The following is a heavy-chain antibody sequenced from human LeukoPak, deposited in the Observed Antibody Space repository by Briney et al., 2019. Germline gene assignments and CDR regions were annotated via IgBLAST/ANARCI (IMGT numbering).Heavy chain of an antibody. J-gene: IGHJ4*02. CDR3: ARDRGELLLDY. CDR2: IYYSGST. D-gene: IGHD1-26*01. Sequence: SETLSLTCTVSVGSVRSYYWGWIRQPPGKGLEWIGYIYYSGSTNYSPSLKSRVTISVDTSKNQFSLKLSSVTAADTAVYYCARDRGELLLDYWGQGTLVTVSS. CDR1: VGSVRSYY. V-gene: IGHV4-59*02.